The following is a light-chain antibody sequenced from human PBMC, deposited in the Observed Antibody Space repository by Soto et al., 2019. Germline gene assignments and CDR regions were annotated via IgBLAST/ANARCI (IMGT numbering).Light chain of an antibody. CDR2: AAS. V-gene: IGKV3-15*01. CDR1: QSIGSN. CDR3: QHYNNWPPIT. J-gene: IGKJ5*01. Sequence: ILLTQSPVTLSVSPGDSATLSCRASQSIGSNLAWYQQKPGQAPRLLIYAASTRVTGLPGRFIGSGSGTEFTLTISGIQAEDFAIYYCQHYNNWPPITFGQGTRLEIK.